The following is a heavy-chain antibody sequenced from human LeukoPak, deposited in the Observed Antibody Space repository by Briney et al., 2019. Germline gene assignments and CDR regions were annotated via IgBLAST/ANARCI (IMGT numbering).Heavy chain of an antibody. D-gene: IGHD5-12*01. CDR1: GFTVSSNY. V-gene: IGHV3-53*01. CDR3: ARGPYSGYDPLDY. Sequence: PGGSLRLSCAASGFTVSSNYMSWVRQAPGKGLEWVSVIYSGGSTYYADSVKGRFTISRDNSKNTLYLQMNSLRAEDTAVYYCARGPYSGYDPLDYWGQGTLVTVSS. CDR2: IYSGGST. J-gene: IGHJ4*02.